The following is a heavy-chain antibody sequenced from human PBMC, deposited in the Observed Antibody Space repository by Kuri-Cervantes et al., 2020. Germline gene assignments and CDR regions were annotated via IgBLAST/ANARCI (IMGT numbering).Heavy chain of an antibody. Sequence: SLKISCAASGFTFDDYAMHWVRQAPGKGLEWVSGISWNSGSIGYADSVKGRFTISRDNAKNSLYLQMNSLRAEDTAVYYCARGRSSSSSRQTSYYYYYMDVWGKGTTVTVSS. CDR1: GFTFDDYA. V-gene: IGHV3-9*01. CDR3: ARGRSSSSSRQTSYYYYYMDV. J-gene: IGHJ6*03. CDR2: ISWNSGSI. D-gene: IGHD6-6*01.